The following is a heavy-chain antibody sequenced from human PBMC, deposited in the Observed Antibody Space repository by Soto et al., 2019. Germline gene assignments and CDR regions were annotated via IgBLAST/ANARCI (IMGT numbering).Heavy chain of an antibody. Sequence: QVQLVQSGAEVKKPGSSVKVSCKASGGTFSSYAISWVRQAPGQGLEWMGGIIPIFGTANYAQKFQGRVTITADESTSTAYMELSSLRSEDTAVYYCARDLRVVVPAAIRHYYGMDVWGQGTTVTVSS. D-gene: IGHD2-2*02. J-gene: IGHJ6*02. CDR3: ARDLRVVVPAAIRHYYGMDV. V-gene: IGHV1-69*01. CDR1: GGTFSSYA. CDR2: IIPIFGTA.